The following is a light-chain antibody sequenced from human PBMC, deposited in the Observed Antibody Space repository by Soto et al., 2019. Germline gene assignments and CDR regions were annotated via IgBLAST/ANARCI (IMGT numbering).Light chain of an antibody. J-gene: IGKJ4*02. CDR3: QQRSSWPLT. CDR1: QSLSKS. V-gene: IGKV3-11*01. Sequence: EIVLTQSPATLSLSPGESAPLXFLASQSLSKSLVWYQQKPGQAPRLLIDGASNRATGIPARFSGSGSGTDFTLTISSLEPEDFAVYFCQQRSSWPLTFGGGTKVDIK. CDR2: GAS.